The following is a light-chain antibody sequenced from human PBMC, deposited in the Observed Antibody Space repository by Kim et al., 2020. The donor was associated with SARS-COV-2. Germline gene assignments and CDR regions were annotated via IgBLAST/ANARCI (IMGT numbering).Light chain of an antibody. J-gene: IGKJ2*01. CDR1: QSISNY. CDR3: QQSYSAPYT. CDR2: TAS. V-gene: IGKV1-39*01. Sequence: ESVGDRVTITCRASQSISNYLNWYQQKPGKAPELLIYTASSLQSGVPSRFSGRGSGTDFTLTISSLQPEDFATYYCQQSYSAPYTFGQGTKLEI.